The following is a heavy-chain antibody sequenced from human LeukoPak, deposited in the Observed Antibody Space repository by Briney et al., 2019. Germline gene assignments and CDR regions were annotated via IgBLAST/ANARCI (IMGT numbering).Heavy chain of an antibody. CDR1: GFTFSSYW. CDR2: MNSDGSST. Sequence: GGSLRLSCAASGFTFSSYWMHWVRQAPGKGLVWVSRMNSDGSSTTYADSVKGRFTISRDNAKNTLYLQMNSLRAEDTAMYYCVRQYSYDSSGYYPWDYWGQGTLVTVSS. CDR3: VRQYSYDSSGYYPWDY. D-gene: IGHD3-22*01. J-gene: IGHJ4*02. V-gene: IGHV3-74*01.